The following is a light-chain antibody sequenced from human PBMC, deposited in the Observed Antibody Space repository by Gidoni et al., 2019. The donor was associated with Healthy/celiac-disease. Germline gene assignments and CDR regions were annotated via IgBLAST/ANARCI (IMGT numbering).Light chain of an antibody. V-gene: IGKV3-15*01. CDR2: GAS. J-gene: IGKJ4*01. CDR3: QQYNNWPPLT. CDR1: QSISSN. Sequence: EIVMTQSPGTLSVSPGERATLSCRASQSISSNLAWYQQKPGQAPRLLLYGASTRATGIPARFSGSWSGTEFTLTISSLQSEDFAVYYCQQYNNWPPLTFGGGTKVEIK.